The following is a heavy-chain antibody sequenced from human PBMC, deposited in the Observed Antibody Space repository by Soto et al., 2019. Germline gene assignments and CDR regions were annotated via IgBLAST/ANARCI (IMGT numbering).Heavy chain of an antibody. Sequence: PGGSLRLSCTGSGFTFGDYTVSWFRQAPGKGLEWVSFIRSKAYGTTAEYAASVKGRFTISRDDSKSIAYLQMNSLKTEDTAVYYCAREYSYESSGFDYWGQGALVTVSS. CDR3: AREYSYESSGFDY. CDR1: GFTFGDYT. V-gene: IGHV3-49*03. CDR2: IRSKAYGTTA. D-gene: IGHD3-22*01. J-gene: IGHJ4*02.